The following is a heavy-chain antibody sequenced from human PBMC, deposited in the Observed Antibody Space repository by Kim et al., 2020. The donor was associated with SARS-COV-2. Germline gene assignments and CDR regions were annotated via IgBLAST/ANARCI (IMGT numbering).Heavy chain of an antibody. V-gene: IGHV4-59*01. Sequence: SETLSLTCTVSGGSISSYYWSWIRQPPGKGLEWIGYIYYSGSTNYNPSLKSRVTISVDTSKNQFSLKLSSVTAADTAVYYCARGRHWNFLLFDYWGQGTLVTVSS. CDR1: GGSISSYY. J-gene: IGHJ4*02. CDR3: ARGRHWNFLLFDY. CDR2: IYYSGST. D-gene: IGHD1-7*01.